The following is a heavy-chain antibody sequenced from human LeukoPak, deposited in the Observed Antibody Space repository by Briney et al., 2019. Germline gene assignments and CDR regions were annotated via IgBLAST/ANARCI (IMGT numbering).Heavy chain of an antibody. CDR2: ITGSGGST. Sequence: GGSLRLSCAASGFTFSNYAMSWVRQAPGKGLEWVSHITGSGGSTYYADSVKGRFTISRDNAKSSLYLQMDSLRAEDTAVYYCVRLRRNSDRSYYYYYYDSWGQGILVTVSS. V-gene: IGHV3-23*01. J-gene: IGHJ5*01. CDR1: GFTFSNYA. CDR3: VRLRRNSDRSYYYYYYDS. D-gene: IGHD3-10*01.